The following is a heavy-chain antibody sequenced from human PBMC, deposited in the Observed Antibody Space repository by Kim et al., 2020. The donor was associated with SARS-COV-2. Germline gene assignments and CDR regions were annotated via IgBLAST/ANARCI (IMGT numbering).Heavy chain of an antibody. D-gene: IGHD3-22*01. Sequence: SETLSLTCAVYGGSFSGYYWSWIRQPPGKGLEWIGEINHSGSTNYNPSLKSRVTITVDTSKNQFSLKLSSVTAADTAVVYCARGHYYDSSGYYY. CDR3: ARGHYYDSSGYYY. J-gene: IGHJ6*01. CDR1: GGSFSGYY. V-gene: IGHV4-34*01. CDR2: INHSGST.